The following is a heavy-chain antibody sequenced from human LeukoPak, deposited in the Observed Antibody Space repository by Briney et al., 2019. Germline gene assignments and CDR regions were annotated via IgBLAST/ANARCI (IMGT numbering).Heavy chain of an antibody. CDR2: IYSGGST. CDR3: SGGVAFGGVIVPFDY. D-gene: IGHD3-16*02. Sequence: GGSLRLSCAASGFTLSSNYMSWVRQAPRKGLGWVSVIYSGGSTYYADSVKGRFTISRDNSKNTLYLQMNSLRAEDTAVYYCSGGVAFGGVIVPFDYWGQGTLVTVSS. J-gene: IGHJ4*02. CDR1: GFTLSSNY. V-gene: IGHV3-66*01.